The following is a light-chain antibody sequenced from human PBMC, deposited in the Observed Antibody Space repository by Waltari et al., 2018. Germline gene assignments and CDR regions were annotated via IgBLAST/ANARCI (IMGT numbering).Light chain of an antibody. CDR1: YSF. CDR3: CSYPRVSPVV. J-gene: IGLJ2*01. V-gene: IGLV2-23*01. Sequence: QSALTQPASVSGSPGQSITFSCTGTYSFISWYQQYLGKAPKRIIYEGSKRASGVSNRFPGFRSGNTASLTISGIQAEDEADYYRCSYPRVSPVVFGGGTKLTVL. CDR2: EGS.